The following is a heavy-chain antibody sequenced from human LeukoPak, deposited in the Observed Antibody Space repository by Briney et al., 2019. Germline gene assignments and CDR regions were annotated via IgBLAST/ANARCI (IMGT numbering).Heavy chain of an antibody. J-gene: IGHJ5*02. CDR2: IRYDGSNK. CDR1: GFTFSSYA. Sequence: GGSLRLSCAASGFTFSSYAMHWVRQAPGKGLEWVAFIRYDGSNKYYADSVKGRFTISRDNSKNTLYLQMNSLRAEDTAVYYCARDEGWGSGWIDLWGQGTLVTVSS. V-gene: IGHV3-30*14. CDR3: ARDEGWGSGWIDL. D-gene: IGHD6-19*01.